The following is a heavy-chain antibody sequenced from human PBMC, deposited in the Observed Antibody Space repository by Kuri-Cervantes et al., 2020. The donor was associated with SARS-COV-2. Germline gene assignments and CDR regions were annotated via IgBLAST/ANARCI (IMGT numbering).Heavy chain of an antibody. CDR3: ASLSNLEWLPP. CDR1: GFTFSSYW. Sequence: GGSLRLSCVASGFTFSSYWMHWVRQAPGKGLVWVSRINSDGSSTSYADSVKGRFTISRDNAKNTLYLQMNSLRAEDTAVYYCASLSNLEWLPPWGQGTLVTVSS. CDR2: INSDGSST. J-gene: IGHJ5*02. D-gene: IGHD3-3*01. V-gene: IGHV3-74*01.